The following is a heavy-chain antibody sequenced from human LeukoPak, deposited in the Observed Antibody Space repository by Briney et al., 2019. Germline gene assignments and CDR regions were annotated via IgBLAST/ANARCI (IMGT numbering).Heavy chain of an antibody. Sequence: SETLSLTCAVYGGSFSGFYWTWIRQPPGKGLEWIGEINHSGSTNYNPSLKSRVTISVDTSKNQFSLKLSSVTAADTAVYYCARLSIYYDSSGYYYFDYWGQGTLVTVSS. D-gene: IGHD3-22*01. V-gene: IGHV4-34*01. CDR3: ARLSIYYDSSGYYYFDY. J-gene: IGHJ4*02. CDR2: INHSGST. CDR1: GGSFSGFY.